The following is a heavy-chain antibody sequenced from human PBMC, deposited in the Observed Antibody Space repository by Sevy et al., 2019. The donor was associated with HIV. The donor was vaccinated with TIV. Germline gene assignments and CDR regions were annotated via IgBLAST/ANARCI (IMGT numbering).Heavy chain of an antibody. CDR1: GFTFSSYG. V-gene: IGHV3-30*18. CDR2: ISYDGSNK. D-gene: IGHD3-22*01. CDR3: AKDLYYDSSGYYPSETDY. Sequence: GSLRLSCAASGFTFSSYGMHWVRQAPGKGLEWVAVISYDGSNKYYADSVKGRFTISRDNSKNTLYLQMNSLRAEDTAVYYCAKDLYYDSSGYYPSETDYWGQGTLVTVSS. J-gene: IGHJ4*02.